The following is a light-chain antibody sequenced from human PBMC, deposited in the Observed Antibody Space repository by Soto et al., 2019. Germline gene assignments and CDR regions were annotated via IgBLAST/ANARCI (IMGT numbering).Light chain of an antibody. J-gene: IGLJ1*01. Sequence: QSVLTQPASVSGPPGQSITISCTGTSSDIGAYNYVSWYQQHPGKAPKLIIYDVTNRPAGISSRFSASKSGNTASLTISVLQAEDEADYYCCSYKSSSTLYVFGTGTKVTLL. CDR3: CSYKSSSTLYV. V-gene: IGLV2-14*03. CDR1: SSDIGAYNY. CDR2: DVT.